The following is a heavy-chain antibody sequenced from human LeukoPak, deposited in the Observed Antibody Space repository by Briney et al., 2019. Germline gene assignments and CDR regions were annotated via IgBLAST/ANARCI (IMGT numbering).Heavy chain of an antibody. CDR2: IYPGDSDT. CDR3: ARQGYDSSGYPPYYFDY. CDR1: GYSFTSYW. J-gene: IGHJ4*02. Sequence: GESLKISCKGSGYSFTSYWIGWVRQMPGKGLEWMGIIYPGDSDTRYSPSFQGQVTISADKSISTAYLQWSSLKASDTAMYYCARQGYDSSGYPPYYFDYWSQGTLVTVSS. V-gene: IGHV5-51*01. D-gene: IGHD3-22*01.